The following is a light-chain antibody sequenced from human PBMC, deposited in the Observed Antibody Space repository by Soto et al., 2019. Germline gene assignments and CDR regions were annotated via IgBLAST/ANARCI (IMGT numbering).Light chain of an antibody. Sequence: EIVLTQSPGTLSLSPGERATLSCRASQSVSSSYLAWYQQRPGQAPRLLIYVASNRATGTPDRFSGSGSGTDFTLTISRLEPEDFAVYYCQQYCSSPITFGQGTRLEIK. CDR1: QSVSSSY. CDR2: VAS. V-gene: IGKV3-20*01. J-gene: IGKJ5*01. CDR3: QQYCSSPIT.